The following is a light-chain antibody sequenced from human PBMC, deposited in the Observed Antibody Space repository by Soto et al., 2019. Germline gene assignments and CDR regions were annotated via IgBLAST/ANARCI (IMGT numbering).Light chain of an antibody. J-gene: IGLJ3*02. CDR1: SSNTGAGYD. CDR3: ATWDDSLSGWV. CDR2: GNN. Sequence: QSVLTQPPSVSGAPGQRVTISCTGSSSNTGAGYDVHWYQHVPGTAPKLLIYGNNKRPSGVPDRFSGSKSGTSASLAISGLRSEDEADYFCATWDDSLSGWVFGGGTKLTVL. V-gene: IGLV1-40*01.